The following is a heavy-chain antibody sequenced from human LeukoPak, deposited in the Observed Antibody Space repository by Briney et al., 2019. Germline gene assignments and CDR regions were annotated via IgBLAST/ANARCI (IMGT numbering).Heavy chain of an antibody. D-gene: IGHD3-22*01. CDR2: INHSGST. Sequence: SETLTLTCAVYGGCFSGYYWSWIRQPPGKGLEWIWEINHSGSTNYNPSLKSRVTISVDTSKNQFSLNLSSVTAADTAVYYCARGPRADDSSGYPVDYWGQGTLVTVSS. J-gene: IGHJ4*02. CDR1: GGCFSGYY. CDR3: ARGPRADDSSGYPVDY. V-gene: IGHV4-34*01.